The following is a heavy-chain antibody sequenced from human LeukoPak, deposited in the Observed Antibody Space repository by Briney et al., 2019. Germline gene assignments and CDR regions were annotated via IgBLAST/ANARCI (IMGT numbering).Heavy chain of an antibody. Sequence: GASVKVSCKASGYTFTSYAMHWARQAPGQRLEWMGWINAGNGNTKYSQKFQGRVTITRDTSASTAYMELSSLRSEDTAVYYCARSGPCSGGSCYYNYFDYWGQGTLVTVSS. CDR2: INAGNGNT. CDR1: GYTFTSYA. J-gene: IGHJ4*02. D-gene: IGHD2-15*01. V-gene: IGHV1-3*01. CDR3: ARSGPCSGGSCYYNYFDY.